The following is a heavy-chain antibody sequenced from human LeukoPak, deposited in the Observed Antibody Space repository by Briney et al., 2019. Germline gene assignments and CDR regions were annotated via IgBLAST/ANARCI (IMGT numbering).Heavy chain of an antibody. V-gene: IGHV3-7*01. J-gene: IGHJ4*02. CDR2: IKQDGSEK. D-gene: IGHD4-17*01. CDR1: GYSLTGYW. CDR3: ARDYGAQGMDY. Sequence: GESLKISCQASGYSLTGYWIGWVRQAPGKGLEWVANIKQDGSEKYYVDSVKGRFTISRDNAKNSPYLQMNSLRAEDTAVYYCARDYGAQGMDYWGQGTLVTVSS.